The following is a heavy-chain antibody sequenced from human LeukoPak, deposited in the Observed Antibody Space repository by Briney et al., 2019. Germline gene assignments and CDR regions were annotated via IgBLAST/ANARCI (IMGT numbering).Heavy chain of an antibody. CDR2: ISASGGST. CDR1: GGSISSSN. CDR3: AKGIYSGPGNKDYYGSGTSFYFDY. Sequence: PSETLSLTCAVSGGSISSSNWWSWVRQPPGKGLEWVSGISASGGSTYYGDSVKGRFTISRDNSKNTLYLQMNSLRVADTAVYYCAKGIYSGPGNKDYYGSGTSFYFDYWGQGTLVTVSS. J-gene: IGHJ4*02. V-gene: IGHV3-23*01. D-gene: IGHD3-10*01.